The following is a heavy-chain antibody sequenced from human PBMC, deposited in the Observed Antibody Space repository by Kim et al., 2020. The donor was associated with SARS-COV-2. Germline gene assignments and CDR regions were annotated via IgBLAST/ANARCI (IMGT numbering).Heavy chain of an antibody. CDR1: GYTFTSYA. CDR2: INAGNGNT. Sequence: ASVKVSCKASGYTFTSYAMHWVRQAPGQRLEWMGWINAGNGNTKYSQKFQGRVTITRDTSASTAYMELSSLRSEDTAVYYCARDGDAGNSYGYDYYYGMEVWGQGTTVTVSS. J-gene: IGHJ6*02. V-gene: IGHV1-3*01. D-gene: IGHD5-18*01. CDR3: ARDGDAGNSYGYDYYYGMEV.